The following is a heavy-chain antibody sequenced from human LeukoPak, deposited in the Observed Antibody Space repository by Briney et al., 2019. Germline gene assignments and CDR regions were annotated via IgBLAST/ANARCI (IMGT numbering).Heavy chain of an antibody. V-gene: IGHV3-11*04. CDR1: GFTFSDYY. D-gene: IGHD2/OR15-2a*01. CDR3: ATQSYFQFDY. J-gene: IGHJ4*02. Sequence: PGRSLRLSCAASGFTFSDYYMSWIRQAPGKGLEWVSYISTSGRTIHYADSVKGRFTISRDNAKNSLYLQMNSLRAEDTAVYYCATQSYFQFDYWGQGTLVTVSS. CDR2: ISTSGRTI.